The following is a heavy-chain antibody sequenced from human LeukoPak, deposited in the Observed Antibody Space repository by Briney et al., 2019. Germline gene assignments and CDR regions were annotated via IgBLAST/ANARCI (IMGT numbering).Heavy chain of an antibody. V-gene: IGHV4-59*12. CDR3: ARVSSRYGRPPGMDV. J-gene: IGHJ6*03. CDR2: IYYSGST. D-gene: IGHD3-9*01. CDR1: GGSISSYY. Sequence: SETLSLTCTVSGGSISSYYWSWIRQPPGKGLEWIGYIYYSGSTNYNPSLKSRVTISVDTSKNQFSLKLSSVTAADTAVYYCARVSSRYGRPPGMDVWGKGTTVTVSS.